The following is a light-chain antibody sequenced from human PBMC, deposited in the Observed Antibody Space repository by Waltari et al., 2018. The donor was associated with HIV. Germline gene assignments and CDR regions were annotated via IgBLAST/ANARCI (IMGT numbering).Light chain of an antibody. CDR2: EVT. Sequence: QSALTQPPSASGSPGQSVPLSCTGTSTDIGGYNSVSWYQQHPGKAPKVIIYEVTKRPSGVPDRFFGSKSGNTASLTVSGLQAEDEADYYCCSFAGSNIYVVFGGGTKLTVL. J-gene: IGLJ2*01. CDR1: STDIGGYNS. V-gene: IGLV2-8*01. CDR3: CSFAGSNIYVV.